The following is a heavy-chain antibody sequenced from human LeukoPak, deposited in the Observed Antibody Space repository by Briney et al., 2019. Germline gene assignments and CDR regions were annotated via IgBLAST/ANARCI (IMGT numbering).Heavy chain of an antibody. D-gene: IGHD2-21*02. CDR3: AKALDGRGHWYKRGADY. CDR2: VSGDASQT. CDR1: GFTFRSYA. V-gene: IGHV3-23*01. Sequence: TGGSLRLSCAASGFTFRSYAMSWVRQVPGEGLEWVATVSGDASQTYDSDSLKGRFTISRNNSKNTVYLRMSSLRAEDTAIYYCAKALDGRGHWYKRGADYWGQGTLVAVSS. J-gene: IGHJ4*02.